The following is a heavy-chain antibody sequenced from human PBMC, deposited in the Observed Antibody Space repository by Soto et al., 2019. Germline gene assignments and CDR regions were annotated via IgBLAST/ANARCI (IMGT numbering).Heavy chain of an antibody. J-gene: IGHJ4*02. V-gene: IGHV4-59*01. CDR3: ARGLSGSQLGYFAY. D-gene: IGHD1-26*01. CDR1: GGSISTFH. CDR2: VFYTGST. Sequence: SETLSLTFTVSGGSISTFHWNWIRQPPGKGLEWIGYVFYTGSTNYNPSLESRVTISVDMSKNQFSLKLSSVTAADTAVYYCARGLSGSQLGYFAYWGQGTLVTVSS.